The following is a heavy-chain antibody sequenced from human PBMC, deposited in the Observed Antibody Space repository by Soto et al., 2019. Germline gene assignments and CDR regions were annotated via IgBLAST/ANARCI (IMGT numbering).Heavy chain of an antibody. CDR3: AKDNYGGKGPDAFDI. CDR1: GFTFSSYA. D-gene: IGHD4-17*01. J-gene: IGHJ3*02. CDR2: IRGSGGST. V-gene: IGHV3-23*01. Sequence: EVQLLESGGGVVQPGGSLRLSCAASGFTFSSYAKNWIRQAPGKGLQWVSAIRGSGGSTYYADSVRGRFTISRDNSKNTLYLQMNSLRAEDTAVYYCAKDNYGGKGPDAFDIWGQGTMVTVSS.